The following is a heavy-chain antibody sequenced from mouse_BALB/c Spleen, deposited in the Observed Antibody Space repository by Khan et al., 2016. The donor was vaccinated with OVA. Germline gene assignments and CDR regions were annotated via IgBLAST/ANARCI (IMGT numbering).Heavy chain of an antibody. D-gene: IGHD1-2*01. CDR3: VRSGYGSFAY. CDR1: GYIFTDYI. V-gene: IGHV1S29*02. J-gene: IGHJ3*01. Sequence: VRLQQSGPELVKPGASVKISCRASGYIFTDYILDWVKQSHGKSLEWIGYIFPNNGDSDYNQKFKTRATLNVAISSSTAYMELRSLTAEEAAIYYCVRSGYGSFAYWGQGTLVTVSA. CDR2: IFPNNGDS.